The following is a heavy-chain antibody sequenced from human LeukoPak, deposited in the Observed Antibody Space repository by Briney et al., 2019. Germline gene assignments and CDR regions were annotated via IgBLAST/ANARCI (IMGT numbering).Heavy chain of an antibody. CDR3: VRRGDASSGWGDHDF. V-gene: IGHV3-23*01. D-gene: IGHD6-19*01. J-gene: IGHJ4*02. CDR1: GFTFNRNA. CDR2: IGGSGDKT. Sequence: GGSLRLSCAASGFTFNRNAISWVRQAPGKGLEWVSTIGGSGDKTFYADSVKGRFTISRDNSKNMVHLQMNSLTGEDTTLYYCVRRGDASSGWGDHDFWGQGALVTVSS.